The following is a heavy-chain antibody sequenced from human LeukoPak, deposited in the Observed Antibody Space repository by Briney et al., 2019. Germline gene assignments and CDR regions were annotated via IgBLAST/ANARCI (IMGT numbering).Heavy chain of an antibody. D-gene: IGHD6-19*01. CDR2: IWYDGSNK. CDR1: GFTFSSYG. Sequence: GGSLRLSCAASGFTFSSYGMHWVRQAPGKGLEWVAVIWYDGSNKYYADSVKGRFTISRDNSKNTLYLQMNSLRAEDTAVYYCARDQYSSGWYGGNYFDYWGQGTLVTVSS. V-gene: IGHV3-33*01. CDR3: ARDQYSSGWYGGNYFDY. J-gene: IGHJ4*02.